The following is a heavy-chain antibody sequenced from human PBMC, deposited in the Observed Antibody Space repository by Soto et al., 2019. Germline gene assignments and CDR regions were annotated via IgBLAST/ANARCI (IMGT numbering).Heavy chain of an antibody. V-gene: IGHV3-30*18. CDR1: GFTFSSYG. D-gene: IGHD5-12*01. CDR2: ISYDGSNK. J-gene: IGHJ6*01. CDR3: AKYQAVATIKGNGMDV. Sequence: QVQLVESGGGVVQPGRSLRLSCAASGFTFSSYGMHWVRQAPGKGLEWVAVISYDGSNKYYADSVNGRFTISRDNSTNTLYLQMNSLRAEDTAVYYCAKYQAVATIKGNGMDVWGQGTTVTVSS.